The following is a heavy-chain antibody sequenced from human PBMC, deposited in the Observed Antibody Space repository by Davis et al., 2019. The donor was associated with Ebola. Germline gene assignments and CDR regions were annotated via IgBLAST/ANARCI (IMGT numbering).Heavy chain of an antibody. CDR2: IYPGDSDI. J-gene: IGHJ4*02. Sequence: GESLKISCKTSGYSFTNNWIAWVRQMPGKDLAWMGLIYPGDSDIRYSPSFEGQVTISVDKSISTAYLHLSSLQASDTAMYYCARLPAGGHTYGNRFYFDYWGQGTPVTVSS. CDR1: GYSFTNNW. V-gene: IGHV5-51*01. D-gene: IGHD5-18*01. CDR3: ARLPAGGHTYGNRFYFDY.